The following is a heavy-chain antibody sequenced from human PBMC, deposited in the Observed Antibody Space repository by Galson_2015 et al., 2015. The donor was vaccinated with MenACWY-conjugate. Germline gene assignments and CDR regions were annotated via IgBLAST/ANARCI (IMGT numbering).Heavy chain of an antibody. Sequence: SVKVSCKASGYTFTDHYMHWVRQTPGQGVEWMGRINTNNGGSRYAQKFQGRVTMTRDASISTAYMELLSLRSDDTAVYFCARDRRDIIVALANYFDLWGQGTLVTVSS. CDR2: INTNNGGS. CDR3: ARDRRDIIVALANYFDL. D-gene: IGHD2-15*01. CDR1: GYTFTDHY. V-gene: IGHV1-2*06. J-gene: IGHJ4*02.